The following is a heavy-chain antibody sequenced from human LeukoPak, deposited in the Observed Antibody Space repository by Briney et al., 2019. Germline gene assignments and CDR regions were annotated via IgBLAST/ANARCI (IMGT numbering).Heavy chain of an antibody. CDR3: VRSAFHAGSGNYYDY. J-gene: IGHJ4*02. CDR1: GFPLSSYW. D-gene: IGHD3-22*01. V-gene: IGHV3-74*01. CDR2: INGGGSGT. Sequence: PGGSLRLSCAASGFPLSSYWMHWVRQTAGKGLVRVSRINGGGSGTSYADSVKGRFTISRDNAENTLYLQMNSLRVEDTAVYYCVRSAFHAGSGNYYDYWGQGTLVTVSS.